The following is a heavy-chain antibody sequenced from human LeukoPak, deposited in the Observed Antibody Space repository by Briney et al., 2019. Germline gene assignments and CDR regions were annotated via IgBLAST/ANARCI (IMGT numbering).Heavy chain of an antibody. CDR2: ISGSGGSA. Sequence: GGSLRLSCAASGFIFSSYWMSWVRQAAGTGVEWVSVISGSGGSAYYADSVKGRFTISRDNSKNTLYLLMNSLRAEDTAVYYCAKTGYYYDRSDYYYDRSRYFDLWGRGTLVTVPS. D-gene: IGHD3-22*01. J-gene: IGHJ2*01. CDR3: AKTGYYYDRSDYYYDRSRYFDL. CDR1: GFIFSSYW. V-gene: IGHV3-23*01.